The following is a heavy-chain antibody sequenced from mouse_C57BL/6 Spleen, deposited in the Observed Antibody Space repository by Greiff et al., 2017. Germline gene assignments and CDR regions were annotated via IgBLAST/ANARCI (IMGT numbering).Heavy chain of an antibody. Sequence: EVQVVESGGGLVKPGGSLKLSCAASGFTFSDYGMHWVRQAPEKGLEWVAYISSGSSTIYYADTVKGRFTISRDNAKNTLFLQMTSLRSEDTAMYYCAREFITTVVHWYFDVWGTGTTVTVSS. CDR1: GFTFSDYG. V-gene: IGHV5-17*01. CDR2: ISSGSSTI. D-gene: IGHD1-1*01. J-gene: IGHJ1*03. CDR3: AREFITTVVHWYFDV.